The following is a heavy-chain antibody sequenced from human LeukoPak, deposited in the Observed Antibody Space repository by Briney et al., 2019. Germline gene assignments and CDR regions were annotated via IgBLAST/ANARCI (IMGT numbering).Heavy chain of an antibody. D-gene: IGHD3-16*01. CDR3: AKEDLALHDY. J-gene: IGHJ4*02. V-gene: IGHV3-30*18. CDR2: ISNDGSNK. Sequence: GGSLRLSCAVSGFTFSSYGRHWVRQAPGKGLEWVAVISNDGSNKYYADSVKGRFTISRDNSKNTLYLQMNSLRAEDTAVYYCAKEDLALHDYWGQGTLVTVSS. CDR1: GFTFSSYG.